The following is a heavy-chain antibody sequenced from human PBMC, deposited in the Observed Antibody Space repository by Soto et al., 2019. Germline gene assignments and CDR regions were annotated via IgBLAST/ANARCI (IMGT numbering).Heavy chain of an antibody. Sequence: QVQLVQSGAEVKKPGASVKVSCKASGYTFTNYDICWVRQATGQGLEWMGWMNTNNGRTGYAQKFQGRVTMTRDTSITTAYLELGSLRSEDTAVYYCARGTYCSGGSCSWRENDYWGQGTLVTVSS. CDR2: MNTNNGRT. V-gene: IGHV1-8*01. CDR1: GYTFTNYD. D-gene: IGHD2-15*01. J-gene: IGHJ4*02. CDR3: ARGTYCSGGSCSWRENDY.